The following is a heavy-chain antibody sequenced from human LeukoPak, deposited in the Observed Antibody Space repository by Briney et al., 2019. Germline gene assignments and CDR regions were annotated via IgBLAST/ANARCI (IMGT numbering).Heavy chain of an antibody. V-gene: IGHV3-48*03. Sequence: GGSLRLSCAASGFTFSSYEMNWVRQAPGKGLEWVSYISSSGYTTYYADSVKGRFTMSRDNAKNSLYLQMNSLRAEDTAVYYCARDGGLTILRGVLDYWGQGTLVTVSS. CDR1: GFTFSSYE. CDR2: ISSSGYTT. CDR3: ARDGGLTILRGVLDY. D-gene: IGHD3-10*01. J-gene: IGHJ4*02.